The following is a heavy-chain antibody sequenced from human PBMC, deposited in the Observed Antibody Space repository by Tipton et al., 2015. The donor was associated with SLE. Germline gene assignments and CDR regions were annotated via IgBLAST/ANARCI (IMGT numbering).Heavy chain of an antibody. D-gene: IGHD2-2*01. V-gene: IGHV3-49*03. Sequence: SLRLSCTASGFTFGDYAMSWFRQAPGKGLEWVSFIKSKTYGATTEYAASVNGRFTISRDDLKSIAYLQMNSLKTEDTAPYYCTVVLKYHLGSPDYWGQGTLVTVSS. CDR1: GFTFGDYA. J-gene: IGHJ4*02. CDR2: IKSKTYGATT. CDR3: TVVLKYHLGSPDY.